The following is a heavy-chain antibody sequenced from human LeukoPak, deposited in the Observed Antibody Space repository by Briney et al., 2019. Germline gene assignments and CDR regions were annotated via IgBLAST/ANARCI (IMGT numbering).Heavy chain of an antibody. D-gene: IGHD6-19*01. V-gene: IGHV4-30-4*08. CDR2: IYYSGST. CDR1: GGSISSGDYY. CDR3: ARDRGSGWYRPNWFDP. Sequence: PSETLSLTCTVSGGSISSGDYYWSWIRQPPGKGLEWIGYIYYSGSTYYNLSLKSRVTISVDTSKNQFSLKLSSVTAADTAVYYCARDRGSGWYRPNWFDPWGQGTLVTVSS. J-gene: IGHJ5*02.